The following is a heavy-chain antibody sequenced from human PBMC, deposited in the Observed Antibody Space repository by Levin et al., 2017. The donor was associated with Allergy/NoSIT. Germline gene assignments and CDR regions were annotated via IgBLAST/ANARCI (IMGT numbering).Heavy chain of an antibody. V-gene: IGHV4-39*01. CDR1: GGSISSSSYY. Sequence: PSETLSLTCTVSGGSISSSSYYWGWIRQPPGKGLEWIGSIYYSGSTYYNPSLKSRVTISVDTSKNQFSLKLSSVTAADTAVYYCAHEGMENYSSGWSNDAFDIWGQGTMVTVSS. J-gene: IGHJ3*02. CDR2: IYYSGST. CDR3: AHEGMENYSSGWSNDAFDI. D-gene: IGHD6-19*01.